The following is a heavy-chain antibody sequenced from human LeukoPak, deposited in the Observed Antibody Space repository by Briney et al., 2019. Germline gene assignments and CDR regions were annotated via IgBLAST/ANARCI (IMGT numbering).Heavy chain of an antibody. CDR3: AGAFSGWSPKF. J-gene: IGHJ4*02. Sequence: GGSLRLSCAASGFTFSSYAMTWVRQAPGKGLEWVSGISDGGGATYYADSVKGRFTLSRDNSKNTLYLQMNSLRADDTAVYYCAGAFSGWSPKFWGQGTLVTASS. CDR2: ISDGGGAT. CDR1: GFTFSSYA. V-gene: IGHV3-23*01. D-gene: IGHD6-19*01.